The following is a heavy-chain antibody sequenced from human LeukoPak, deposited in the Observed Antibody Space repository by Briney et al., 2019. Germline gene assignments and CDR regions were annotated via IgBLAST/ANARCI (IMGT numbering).Heavy chain of an antibody. D-gene: IGHD3-16*01. CDR1: GGSISSYY. CDR3: ARDFKGGLDY. Sequence: PSETLSLTCTVSGGSISSYYWSWIRQPPGKGLEWIGYIYYSGSTNYNPSLKSRVTISVDTSKNQFSLKLSSVTAADTAVYYCARDFKGGLDYWGQGTLVTVSS. CDR2: IYYSGST. V-gene: IGHV4-59*01. J-gene: IGHJ4*02.